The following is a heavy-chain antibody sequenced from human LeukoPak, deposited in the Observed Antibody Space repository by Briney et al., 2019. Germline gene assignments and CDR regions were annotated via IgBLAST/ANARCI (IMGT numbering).Heavy chain of an antibody. V-gene: IGHV3-53*01. Sequence: GGSLRLSCAASGFTVSSNYMSWVRQAPGKGLEWVSVIYSGGSTYYADSVKGRFTISRDNSKNTLYLQMNSLRAEDTAVYYCARGSLVVIPGSSAFDIWGQGTMDTVSS. CDR1: GFTVSSNY. J-gene: IGHJ3*02. D-gene: IGHD3-22*01. CDR2: IYSGGST. CDR3: ARGSLVVIPGSSAFDI.